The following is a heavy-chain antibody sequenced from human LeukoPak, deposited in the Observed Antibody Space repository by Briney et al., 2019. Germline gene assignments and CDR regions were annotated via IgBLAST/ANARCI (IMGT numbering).Heavy chain of an antibody. D-gene: IGHD7-27*01. CDR2: MSPNSGDT. Sequence: ASVKVSCKASGYTFTSHDINWVRQAAGQGLEWMGWMSPNSGDTGYAQKFQGRVTMTSDSSISTAYMELSSLRSEDTAIYYCVRTPPNWGFDYWGQGALVTVSS. V-gene: IGHV1-8*01. CDR3: VRTPPNWGFDY. J-gene: IGHJ4*02. CDR1: GYTFTSHD.